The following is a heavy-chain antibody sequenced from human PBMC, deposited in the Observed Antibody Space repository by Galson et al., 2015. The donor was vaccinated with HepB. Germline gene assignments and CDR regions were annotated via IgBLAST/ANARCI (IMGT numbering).Heavy chain of an antibody. J-gene: IGHJ5*02. D-gene: IGHD3-10*01. CDR1: GGTFSSYT. V-gene: IGHV1-69*02. CDR3: ASSNMVRGGPRENWFDP. CDR2: INPILGIA. Sequence: SVKVSCKASGGTFSSYTISWVRQAPGQGLEWMGRINPILGIANYAQKFQGRVTITADKSTSTAYMELSSLRSEDTAVYYCASSNMVRGGPRENWFDPWGQGTLVTVSS.